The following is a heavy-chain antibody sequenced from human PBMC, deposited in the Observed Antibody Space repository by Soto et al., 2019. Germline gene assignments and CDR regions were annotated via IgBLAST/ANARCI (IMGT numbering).Heavy chain of an antibody. J-gene: IGHJ4*02. D-gene: IGHD3-22*01. V-gene: IGHV3-23*01. Sequence: GGSLRLSCAASGFTFRSYAMSWVRQAPGKGLEWVSAISGSGGSTYYADSVKGRFTISRDNSKNTLYLQMNSLGAEDTAVYYCAKDQNYDSSGYYSFFDYWGQGTLVTVSS. CDR2: ISGSGGST. CDR3: AKDQNYDSSGYYSFFDY. CDR1: GFTFRSYA.